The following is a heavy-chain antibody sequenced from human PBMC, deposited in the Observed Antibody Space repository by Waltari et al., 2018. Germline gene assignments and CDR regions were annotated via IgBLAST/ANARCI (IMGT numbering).Heavy chain of an antibody. CDR1: GFTFSSYA. CDR2: ISGSGGST. D-gene: IGHD3-10*01. J-gene: IGHJ4*02. Sequence: EVPLLESGGGLVQTGGSLRLSCAASGFTFSSYAMSWVRQAPGKGLEWVSAISGSGGSTYYADSVKGRFIISRDNSKNTLYLQMNSLRAEDTAVYYCAKVLWFGELLLFDYWGQGTLVTVSS. V-gene: IGHV3-23*01. CDR3: AKVLWFGELLLFDY.